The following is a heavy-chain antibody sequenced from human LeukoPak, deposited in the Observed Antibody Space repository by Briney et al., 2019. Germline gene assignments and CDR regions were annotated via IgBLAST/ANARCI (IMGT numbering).Heavy chain of an antibody. D-gene: IGHD6-19*01. CDR1: GGSISSYY. J-gene: IGHJ4*02. Sequence: SETLSLTCTVSGGSISSYYWSWIRQPPGKGLEWIGTIYYTGSTYYNPSLKSRVTISVDTSKNQCSLKVTSVTAADTAVYYCARRRGWYPVDYWGQGTLVTVSS. CDR3: ARRRGWYPVDY. V-gene: IGHV4-59*04. CDR2: IYYTGST.